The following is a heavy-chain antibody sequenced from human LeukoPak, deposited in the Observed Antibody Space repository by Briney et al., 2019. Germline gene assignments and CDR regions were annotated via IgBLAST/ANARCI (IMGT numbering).Heavy chain of an antibody. CDR2: ISRSTSYI. J-gene: IGHJ4*02. CDR1: AFTFSNYW. V-gene: IGHV3-21*01. CDR3: ARISRGKWELLGAHDY. Sequence: GGSLRLSCRASAFTFSNYWMTWVRQAPGKGLEWVSSISRSTSYIYYADSVKGRFTISRDNAKNSLYLQMNSLRVEDTAVYYCARISRGKWELLGAHDYWGQGTLVTVSS. D-gene: IGHD1-26*01.